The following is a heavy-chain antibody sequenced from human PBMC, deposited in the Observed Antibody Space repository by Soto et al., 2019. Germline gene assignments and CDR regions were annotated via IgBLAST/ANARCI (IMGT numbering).Heavy chain of an antibody. CDR2: IFWDDDK. V-gene: IGHV2-5*02. CDR1: CFPLHSKAMG. CDR3: AHRRVAAAVIGF. D-gene: IGHD6-13*01. Sequence: RLTCRFSCFPLHSKAMGVGVAWIREPPGKALEWLALIFWDDDKRYSPSLKSRLTITKDTSKNQVVLTMTNMDPVDTATYYCAHRRVAAAVIGFWGQGTLGTVSS. J-gene: IGHJ4*02.